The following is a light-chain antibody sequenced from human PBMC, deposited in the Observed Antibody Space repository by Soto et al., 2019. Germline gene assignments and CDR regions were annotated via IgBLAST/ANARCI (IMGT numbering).Light chain of an antibody. CDR3: QQFNSYHIT. CDR2: DAS. CDR1: QGISSA. J-gene: IGKJ5*01. Sequence: AIQLTQSPSSLSACVGDRVTITCRASQGISSALAWYQQKPGKAPKLLIYDASSLESGVPSRFGGSGSGTDFTLTISSLQPEDFATYFCQQFNSYHITLGQGTRLEIK. V-gene: IGKV1-13*02.